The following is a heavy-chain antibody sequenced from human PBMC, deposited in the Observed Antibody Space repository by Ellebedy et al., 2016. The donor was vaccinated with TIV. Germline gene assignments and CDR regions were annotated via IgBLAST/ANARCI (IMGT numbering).Heavy chain of an antibody. D-gene: IGHD2/OR15-2a*01. CDR1: GFTFSSYS. CDR3: ARAFWVDV. Sequence: GGSLRLXXAASGFTFSSYSMNWVRQAPGKGLEWVANIKQDGSEKYYVDSVKGQFTISRDNAKNSLYLQMNSLRAEDTAVYYCARAFWVDVWGKGTTVTVSS. J-gene: IGHJ6*04. V-gene: IGHV3-7*01. CDR2: IKQDGSEK.